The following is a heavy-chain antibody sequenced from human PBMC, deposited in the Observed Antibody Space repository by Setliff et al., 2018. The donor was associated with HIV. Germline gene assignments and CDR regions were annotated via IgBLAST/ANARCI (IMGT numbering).Heavy chain of an antibody. Sequence: PSETLSLTCAVYGGSFSSYYWSWIRQPPGKGLEWIGEINHSGSTNYNPSLESRVTMSVDTSKTQFSLKLSSVTAADSAVYYCARGFCSGGTCFDYWGQGTLVTVSS. V-gene: IGHV4-34*01. CDR3: ARGFCSGGTCFDY. CDR1: GGSFSSYY. D-gene: IGHD2-15*01. CDR2: INHSGST. J-gene: IGHJ4*02.